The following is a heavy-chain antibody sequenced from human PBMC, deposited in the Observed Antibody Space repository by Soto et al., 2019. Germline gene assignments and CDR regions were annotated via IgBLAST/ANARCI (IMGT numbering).Heavy chain of an antibody. D-gene: IGHD6-19*01. CDR3: ARGYSSGWYPANFDY. V-gene: IGHV4-30-4*01. CDR2: IYYSGST. J-gene: IGHJ4*02. CDR1: GGSISSGDYY. Sequence: SETLSLTCTVSGGSISSGDYYWSWIRQPPGKGLEWIGYIYYSGSTYYNPSLKSRVTISVDTSKNQFSLKLSSVTAADTAVYYCARGYSSGWYPANFDYWGQGTLVTVSS.